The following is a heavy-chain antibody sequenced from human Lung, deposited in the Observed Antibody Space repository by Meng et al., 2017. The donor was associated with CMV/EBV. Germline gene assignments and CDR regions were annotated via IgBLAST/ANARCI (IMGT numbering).Heavy chain of an antibody. CDR2: INPKSGGT. D-gene: IGHD3-22*01. CDR1: GYTFIGYD. CDR3: AKSLYANYYSTYYGLDV. V-gene: IGHV1-2*02. J-gene: IGHJ6*02. Sequence: ASVKVSCKASGYTFIGYDLHWLRQAPGQGLEWMGWINPKSGGTNYAQRFQGRVTMTRDTSINTVYMELRRLRSDDTAVYFCAKSLYANYYSTYYGLDVWGQGTTVTVSS.